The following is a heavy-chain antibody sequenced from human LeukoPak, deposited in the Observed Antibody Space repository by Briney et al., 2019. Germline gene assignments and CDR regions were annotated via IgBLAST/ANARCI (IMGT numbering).Heavy chain of an antibody. Sequence: GGSLRLSCAASGFTFSSYGMHWVRQAPGKGLEWVAFIRYDGNNRYYADSVKGRFTISRDNSKNTLYLQMNSLRGEDTAVYYCAKDWAMTDSWGQGTLVIVSS. CDR3: AKDWAMTDS. V-gene: IGHV3-30*02. CDR2: IRYDGNNR. CDR1: GFTFSSYG. D-gene: IGHD3-16*01. J-gene: IGHJ4*02.